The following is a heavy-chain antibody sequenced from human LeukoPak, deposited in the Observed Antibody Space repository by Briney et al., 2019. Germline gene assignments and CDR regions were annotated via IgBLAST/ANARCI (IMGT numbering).Heavy chain of an antibody. CDR2: ISGSGGST. CDR3: AKAYYDPSGYSYYFDY. D-gene: IGHD3-22*01. CDR1: GFTFSSYA. Sequence: GGSLRLSCAASGFTFSSYAMSWVRQAPGKGLEWVSAISGSGGSTYYADSVKGRFTISRDNAKNSLYLHMNSLRAEDTAVYYCAKAYYDPSGYSYYFDYWGQGTLVTVSS. J-gene: IGHJ4*02. V-gene: IGHV3-23*01.